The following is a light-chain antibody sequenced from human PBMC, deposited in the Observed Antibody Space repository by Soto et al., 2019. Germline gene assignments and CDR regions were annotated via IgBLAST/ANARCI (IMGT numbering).Light chain of an antibody. CDR1: QSVSSY. J-gene: IGKJ1*01. V-gene: IGKV3-11*01. Sequence: EIVLTQSPATLSLSPGERATLSCRASQSVSSYLAWYQQKPGQAPRLLIYDASNRATGIPARFSGSGSGTDFTLTISSLEPEDFAVYYCQQYGSSPTWPFGQGTKVDIK. CDR3: QQYGSSPTWP. CDR2: DAS.